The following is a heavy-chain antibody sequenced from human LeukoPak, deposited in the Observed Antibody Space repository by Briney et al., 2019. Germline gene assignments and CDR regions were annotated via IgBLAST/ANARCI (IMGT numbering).Heavy chain of an antibody. J-gene: IGHJ4*02. CDR3: AGGSYYGDFDY. Sequence: SGGSLRLSCAASGFTFSSYSMSWVRQTPGKGLEWVSYISSSSSVIYYADSAKGRFTISRDNAKNSLYLQMSSLRAEDTAVYYCAGGSYYGDFDYWGQGTLVTVSS. CDR2: ISSSSSVI. D-gene: IGHD1-26*01. CDR1: GFTFSSYS. V-gene: IGHV3-48*01.